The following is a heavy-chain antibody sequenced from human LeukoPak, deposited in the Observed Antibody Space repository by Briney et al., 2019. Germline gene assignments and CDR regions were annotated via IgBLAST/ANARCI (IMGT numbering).Heavy chain of an antibody. D-gene: IGHD3-22*01. V-gene: IGHV3-23*01. CDR1: GFTFSSYA. CDR3: ARARWYYYDSSGYYDY. Sequence: GGSLRLSCAASGFTFSSYAMSWVRQAPGKGLEWVSAISGSGGSTYYADSVKGRFTISRDNAKNSLYLQMNSLRAEDTAVYYCARARWYYYDSSGYYDYWGQGTLVTVSS. J-gene: IGHJ4*02. CDR2: ISGSGGST.